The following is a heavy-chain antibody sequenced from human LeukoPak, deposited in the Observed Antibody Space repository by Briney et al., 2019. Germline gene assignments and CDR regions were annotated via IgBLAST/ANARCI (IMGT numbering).Heavy chain of an antibody. CDR1: GFTFSSYS. J-gene: IGHJ6*03. CDR3: ARARGGSSYGYYYYYMDV. D-gene: IGHD5-18*01. Sequence: GGSLRLSCAASGFTFSSYSMNWVRQAPGKGLEWVSSISSSSSYIYYADSVKGRFTISRDNAKNSLYLQMNSLRSEDTAVYYCARARGGSSYGYYYYYMDVWGKGTTVTVSS. CDR2: ISSSSSYI. V-gene: IGHV3-21*04.